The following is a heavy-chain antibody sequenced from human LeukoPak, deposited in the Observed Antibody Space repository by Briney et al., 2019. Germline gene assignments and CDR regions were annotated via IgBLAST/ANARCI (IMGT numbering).Heavy chain of an antibody. Sequence: PGGSLRLSCAASGFTLSSFGMNWVRQAPGKGLEWVYYADSVKGRFTISRDNAKNSLYLQMNSLRAEDTAVYYCARDLYYDSSGYYGYFDYWGQGTLVTVSS. J-gene: IGHJ4*02. CDR3: ARDLYYDSSGYYGYFDY. CDR1: GFTLSSFG. D-gene: IGHD3-22*01. V-gene: IGHV3-48*04.